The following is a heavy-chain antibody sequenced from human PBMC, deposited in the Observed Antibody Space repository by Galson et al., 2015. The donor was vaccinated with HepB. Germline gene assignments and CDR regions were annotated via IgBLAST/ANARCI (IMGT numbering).Heavy chain of an antibody. J-gene: IGHJ4*02. D-gene: IGHD3-10*01. Sequence: SVKVSCKASGYTFSRYGISWVRQAPGQGLEWMGWISGYNGDTNYAQNLQGRVTMTTDTSTSTVYMALRSLRSDDTAVYYCARDLVVEGVTSTGFDYWGQGTLVTVSS. V-gene: IGHV1-18*01. CDR1: GYTFSRYG. CDR2: ISGYNGDT. CDR3: ARDLVVEGVTSTGFDY.